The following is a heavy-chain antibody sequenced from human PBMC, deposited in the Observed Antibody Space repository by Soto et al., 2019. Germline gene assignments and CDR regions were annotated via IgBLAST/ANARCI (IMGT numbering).Heavy chain of an antibody. V-gene: IGHV3-9*01. CDR3: AKDRGPCSGNKCSSLYYYYGMDV. CDR1: GFKFGDYA. J-gene: IGHJ6*02. D-gene: IGHD2-15*01. Sequence: GGSLRLSCEASGFKFGDYAMHWVRQAPGKGLEWVSGVSWNSEIVGYADSVKGRFTISRDNAKNSLYLEMNSLRTEDTALYYCAKDRGPCSGNKCSSLYYYYGMDVWGQGTTVTVAS. CDR2: VSWNSEIV.